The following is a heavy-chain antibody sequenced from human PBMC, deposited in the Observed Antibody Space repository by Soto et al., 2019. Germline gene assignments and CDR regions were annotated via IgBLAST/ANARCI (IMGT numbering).Heavy chain of an antibody. Sequence: GESLKISCTGFGYTFTTFWISWVRQMPGKGLEWLGRVDPRDSYVTYNPSFEGHVTISADKSISTAYLQWGSLKASDAAMYFCARIYCTTTTCDSWFDPWGPGTLVTVSS. CDR3: ARIYCTTTTCDSWFDP. CDR2: VDPRDSYV. J-gene: IGHJ5*02. V-gene: IGHV5-10-1*01. D-gene: IGHD2-8*01. CDR1: GYTFTTFW.